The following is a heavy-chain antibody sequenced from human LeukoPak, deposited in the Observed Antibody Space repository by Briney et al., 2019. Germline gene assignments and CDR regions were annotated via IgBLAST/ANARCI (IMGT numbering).Heavy chain of an antibody. V-gene: IGHV3-7*03. CDR3: AKGKPPGYYDILTEIDY. CDR1: GFTFSSYW. CDR2: IKQDGSEK. D-gene: IGHD3-9*01. J-gene: IGHJ4*02. Sequence: GGSLRLSCAASGFTFSSYWMSWVRQTPGKGLEWVANIKQDGSEKSSVDSVKGRFTISRDNAKNSLYVQMNSLRAEDTAVYYCAKGKPPGYYDILTEIDYWGQGTLVTVSS.